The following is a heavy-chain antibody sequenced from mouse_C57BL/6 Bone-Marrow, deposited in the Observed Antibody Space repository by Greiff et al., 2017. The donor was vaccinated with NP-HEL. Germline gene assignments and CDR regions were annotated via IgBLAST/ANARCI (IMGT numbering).Heavy chain of an antibody. CDR2: INPNYGTT. CDR1: GYSFTDYN. CDR3: ASYEYSAY. J-gene: IGHJ3*01. V-gene: IGHV1-39*01. D-gene: IGHD2-4*01. Sequence: EVQLQQSGPELVKPGASVKISCKASGYSFTDYNMNWVKQSNGKSLEWIGVINPNYGTTSYNQKFKGTATLTVDQSSSTDYMQRNSLTAEDSAVYYCASYEYSAYWGQGTLVTVSA.